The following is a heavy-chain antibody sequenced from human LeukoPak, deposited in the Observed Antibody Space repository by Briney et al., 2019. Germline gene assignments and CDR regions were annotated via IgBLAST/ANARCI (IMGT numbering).Heavy chain of an antibody. CDR2: INPSGGST. CDR1: GYIFTNYY. Sequence: ASVKVSCKASGYIFTNYYMHWVRQAPGQGLEWMGTINPSGGSTTYAQKFQGRVTMTRDTSTSTVYMELSSLRSEDTAVYSCARDHGSAYYRAPRHWGQGTLVTVSS. D-gene: IGHD3-10*01. J-gene: IGHJ4*02. V-gene: IGHV1-46*01. CDR3: ARDHGSAYYRAPRH.